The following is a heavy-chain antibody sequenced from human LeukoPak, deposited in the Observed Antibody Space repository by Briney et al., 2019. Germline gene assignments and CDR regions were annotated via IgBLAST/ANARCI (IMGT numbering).Heavy chain of an antibody. V-gene: IGHV1-8*01. CDR2: MNPNSGNT. CDR3: ARERGGGSGSFYHNDAFDI. D-gene: IGHD1-26*01. J-gene: IGHJ3*02. CDR1: GYTFTSYD. Sequence: GASVKVSCKASGYTFTSYDINWVRQATGQGLEWMGWMNPNSGNTGYAQKFQGRVTMTRNTSISTAYMELSSLRSEDTAVYYCARERGGGSGSFYHNDAFDIWGQGTMVTVSS.